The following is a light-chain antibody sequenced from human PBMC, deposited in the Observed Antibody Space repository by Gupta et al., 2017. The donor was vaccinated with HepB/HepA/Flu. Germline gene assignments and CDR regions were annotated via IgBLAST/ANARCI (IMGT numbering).Light chain of an antibody. J-gene: IGLJ1*01. CDR1: SSNIGNDN. Sequence: QPVLTQPPSASGTPGQRVTISCSGSSSNIGNDNAYWYQQLPGTAPKLLIYNDSQRPSGVPDRFSGSKSGTTASLAISGLRSEDEADYYCVGWDDSLSGYVFGAGTKVTVL. CDR2: NDS. V-gene: IGLV1-47*02. CDR3: VGWDDSLSGYV.